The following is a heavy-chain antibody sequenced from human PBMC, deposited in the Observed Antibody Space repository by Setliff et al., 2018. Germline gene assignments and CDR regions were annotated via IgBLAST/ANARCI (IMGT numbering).Heavy chain of an antibody. CDR1: GFSFSTFG. CDR3: TRSRAPRVVLAADFDL. V-gene: IGHV1-18*01. D-gene: IGHD2-15*01. J-gene: IGHJ4*02. CDR2: ISPYSGET. Sequence: ASVKVSCKTSGFSFSTFGFSWVRQAPGQGLEWMGWISPYSGETNYAQKFQDILSVTADTSSKTTYMELRSLTSDDTAVYFCTRSRAPRVVLAADFDLWGQGTLVTVSS.